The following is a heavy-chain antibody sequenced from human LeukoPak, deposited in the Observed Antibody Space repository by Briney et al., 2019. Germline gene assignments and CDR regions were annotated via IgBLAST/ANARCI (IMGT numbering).Heavy chain of an antibody. CDR2: IIPIFGTA. J-gene: IGHJ4*02. CDR3: ARAGGGYSYGYLEY. V-gene: IGHV1-69*13. D-gene: IGHD5-18*01. CDR1: GGTFSSYA. Sequence: GASVKVSCKASGGTFSSYAISWVRQAPGQGLEWMGGIIPIFGTANYAQKFQGRVTITADESTSTAYMELSSLRSEDTAVYYCARAGGGYSYGYLEYWGQGTLVTVSS.